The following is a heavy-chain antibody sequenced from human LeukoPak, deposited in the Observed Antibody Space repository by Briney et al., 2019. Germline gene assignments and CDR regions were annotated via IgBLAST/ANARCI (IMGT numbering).Heavy chain of an antibody. CDR2: IYSGGST. CDR1: GFTVSSNY. J-gene: IGHJ3*02. CDR3: ESAYYSWDFDI. V-gene: IGHV3-66*01. D-gene: IGHD2-21*01. Sequence: PGGSLRLSCAASGFTVSSNYMSWVRQAPGKGLEWVSVIYSGGSTYYADSVKGRFTISRDNSKNTLYLQMNSLRAEDTAVYYCESAYYSWDFDIWGQGTMVTVSS.